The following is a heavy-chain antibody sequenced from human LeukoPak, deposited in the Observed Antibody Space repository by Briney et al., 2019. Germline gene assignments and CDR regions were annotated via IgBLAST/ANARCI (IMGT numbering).Heavy chain of an antibody. J-gene: IGHJ4*02. CDR2: ISYDGSNK. D-gene: IGHD2-15*01. Sequence: PGGSLRLSCAASGFSFSDSEMTWVRQAPGKGLEWVAVISYDGSNKYYADSVKGRFTISRDNSKNTLYLQMNSLRAEDTAVYYCAKPDTETDIVVVVAAPPPFDYWGQGTLVTVSS. CDR3: AKPDTETDIVVVVAAPPPFDY. V-gene: IGHV3-30*18. CDR1: GFSFSDSE.